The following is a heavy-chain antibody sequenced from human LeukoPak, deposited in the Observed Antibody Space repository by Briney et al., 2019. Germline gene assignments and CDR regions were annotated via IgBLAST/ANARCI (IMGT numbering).Heavy chain of an antibody. CDR2: TYYKSKWST. D-gene: IGHD4-17*01. CDR1: GDSVSSNSAA. CDR3: ARARDYGDISFDS. J-gene: IGHJ4*02. Sequence: SQTLSLTCAISGDSVSSNSAAWNWIRQSPSRGLEWLGRTYYKSKWSTNYAVSVRSRISINPDTSKSQFSLQLNSVTPEDTAVYFCARARDYGDISFDSWGQGTLVTVSS. V-gene: IGHV6-1*01.